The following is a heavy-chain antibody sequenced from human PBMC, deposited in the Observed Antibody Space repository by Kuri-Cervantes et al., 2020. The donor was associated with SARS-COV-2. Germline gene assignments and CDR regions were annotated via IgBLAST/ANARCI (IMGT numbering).Heavy chain of an antibody. J-gene: IGHJ4*02. CDR2: IYTSGGT. D-gene: IGHD1-1*01. CDR1: GVSTSSSSYY. V-gene: IGHV4-61*02. Sequence: LRLSSTVSGVSTSSSSYYWSWIRQPAGKGLEWIGRIYTSGGTNYNPSLKSRVTMSVDTSKIQFSLKLNSVPDADTAVYYCSRWVPVLGSIPVGAGTFDYWGQGTLVTVSS. CDR3: SRWVPVLGSIPVGAGTFDY.